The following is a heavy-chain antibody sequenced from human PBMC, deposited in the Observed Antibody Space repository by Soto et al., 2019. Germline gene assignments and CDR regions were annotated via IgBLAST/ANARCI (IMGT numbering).Heavy chain of an antibody. Sequence: QVQLVQSGAEVKKPGSSVKVSCKASGGTFSTNAISWVRQAPGQGLEWMGGIIPIFVTANYAQKYQGRVTITADESTFTVDMEVSRLVFEDTGVYYCVHVVRLYCGDDCSMHVFDYWFQGALVTPS. J-gene: IGHJ4*02. CDR1: GGTFSTNA. V-gene: IGHV1-69*01. D-gene: IGHD2-21*02. CDR2: IIPIFVTA. CDR3: VHVVRLYCGDDCSMHVFDY.